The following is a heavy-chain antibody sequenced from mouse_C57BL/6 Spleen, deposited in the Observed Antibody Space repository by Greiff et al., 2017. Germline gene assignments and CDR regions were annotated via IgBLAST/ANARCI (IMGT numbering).Heavy chain of an antibody. Sequence: DVKLVESGGGLVQPGGSLSLSCAASGFTFTDYYMSWVRQPPGKALEWLGFIRNKANGYTTEYSASVKGRLTISRDNSQSILYLQMIALRAEDSATYYCARYIYYGSSYRGVMDYWGQGTSVTVSA. CDR3: ARYIYYGSSYRGVMDY. CDR1: GFTFTDYY. D-gene: IGHD1-1*01. J-gene: IGHJ4*01. V-gene: IGHV7-3*01. CDR2: IRNKANGYTT.